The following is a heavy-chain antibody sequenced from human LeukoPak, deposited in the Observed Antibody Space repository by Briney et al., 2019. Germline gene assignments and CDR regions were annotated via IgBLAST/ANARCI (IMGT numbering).Heavy chain of an antibody. CDR1: GGSISTYY. CDR3: ARRGGDTDDFDI. D-gene: IGHD3-16*01. CDR2: VYHSGRT. J-gene: IGHJ3*02. Sequence: SETLSLTCSVSGGSISTYYWNWIRRSPGKGLEWIGFVYHSGRTKYNPSLKSRVTISVDTSKNQFSLKLSSVTAADTAVYYCARRGGDTDDFDIWGQGTKVTVSS. V-gene: IGHV4-59*08.